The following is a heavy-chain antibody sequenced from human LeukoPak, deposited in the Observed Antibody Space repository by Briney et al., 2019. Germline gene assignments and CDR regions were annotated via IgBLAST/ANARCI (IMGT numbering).Heavy chain of an antibody. D-gene: IGHD6-6*01. CDR2: VYYSGTT. Sequence: SETLSLTCTVSGGSISSGSYYWGWIRQPPGKGLEWIGSVYYSGTTYYNPSLKSRVTMSVDTSKNQFSLQLSSVTAADTAIYYCATTLYSRSCFDYWGQGTLVTVFS. CDR3: ATTLYSRSCFDY. CDR1: GGSISSGSYY. V-gene: IGHV4-39*01. J-gene: IGHJ4*02.